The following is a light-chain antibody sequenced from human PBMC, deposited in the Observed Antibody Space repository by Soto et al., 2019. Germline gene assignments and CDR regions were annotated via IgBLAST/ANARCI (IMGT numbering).Light chain of an antibody. Sequence: ERVMTQSPATLSVSPGERATLSCRASQSVAINLAWYQQKPGQAPRLLIYGASTRANDIPARFSGSGSGTAFTLTIDSLQSEDFAVYYCQQYHSEITFGQGTRLEIK. CDR1: QSVAIN. J-gene: IGKJ5*01. CDR3: QQYHSEIT. V-gene: IGKV3-15*01. CDR2: GAS.